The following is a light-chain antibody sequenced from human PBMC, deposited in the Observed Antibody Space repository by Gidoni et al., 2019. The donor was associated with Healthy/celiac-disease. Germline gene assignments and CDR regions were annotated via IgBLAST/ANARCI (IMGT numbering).Light chain of an antibody. V-gene: IGLV2-14*03. CDR3: SSYTTSTSLGGV. CDR1: SSDVGGYKF. CDR2: DVS. Sequence: QSALAQPASVSGSPGQSITISCTGTSSDVGGYKFVSWYQQHPGKAPKLMIYDVSNRPSGVSDRFSGSKSGNTASLTISGLQAEDEADYYCSSYTTSTSLGGVFGGGTKLTVL. J-gene: IGLJ2*01.